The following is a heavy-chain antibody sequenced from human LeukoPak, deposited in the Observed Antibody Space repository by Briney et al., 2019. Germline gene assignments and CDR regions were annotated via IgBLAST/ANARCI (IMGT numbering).Heavy chain of an antibody. D-gene: IGHD3-3*01. CDR1: GYTFTSYG. CDR2: ISAHNGNT. V-gene: IGHV1-18*01. Sequence: GASVKVSCKASGYTFTSYGISWVRQAPGQGLEWMGWISAHNGNTNYAQKLQGRVTMTTDTSTSTAYMELRSLRSDDTAVYYCARDIPYFGVVPYYYYYMDVWGKGTTVTVSS. J-gene: IGHJ6*03. CDR3: ARDIPYFGVVPYYYYYMDV.